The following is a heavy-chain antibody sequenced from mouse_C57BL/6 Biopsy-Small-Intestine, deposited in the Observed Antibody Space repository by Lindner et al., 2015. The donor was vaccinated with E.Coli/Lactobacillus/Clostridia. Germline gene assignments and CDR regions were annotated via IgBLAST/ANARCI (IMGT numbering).Heavy chain of an antibody. D-gene: IGHD1-1*02. J-gene: IGHJ4*01. CDR1: GYTFSNYG. V-gene: IGHV1-7*01. CDR2: ISTYSGYT. CDR3: ARGDIVVGTAKPPGFDY. Sequence: SVKVSCKASGYTFSNYGINWVRQAPGQGLEWMGWISTYSGYTNHAQGFQGRLTMTTDPSTSTVYMELRSLRSDDTAVYYCARGDIVVGTAKPPGFDYWGQGTLVTVSS.